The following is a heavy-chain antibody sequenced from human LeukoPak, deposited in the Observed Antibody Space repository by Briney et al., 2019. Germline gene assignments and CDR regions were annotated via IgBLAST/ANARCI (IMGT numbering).Heavy chain of an antibody. CDR2: INHSGST. J-gene: IGHJ4*02. CDR1: GGSFSGYY. D-gene: IGHD2-2*01. Sequence: SETLSLTCAVYGGSFSGYYWSWIRQPPGKGLEWIGEINHSGSTNYNPSLKSRVTISVDTSKNQFSLKLSSVTAADTAVYYCASLIVPYYFDYWGQGTLVTVSS. CDR3: ASLIVPYYFDY. V-gene: IGHV4-34*01.